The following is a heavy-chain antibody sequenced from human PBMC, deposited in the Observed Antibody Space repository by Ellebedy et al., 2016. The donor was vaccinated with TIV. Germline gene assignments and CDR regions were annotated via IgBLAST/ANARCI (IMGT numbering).Heavy chain of an antibody. CDR2: ISGSGSNT. D-gene: IGHD3-22*01. CDR1: GFTFSNYV. Sequence: GESLKISCAASGFTFSNYVITWVRQAPGKGLEWVSAISGSGSNTHYPDSLKERFTVSRDNSKNTLYLQMNSLRAEDTAVYYCARGKQTYYDSRGLDYWGQGTLVTVSS. CDR3: ARGKQTYYDSRGLDY. V-gene: IGHV3-23*01. J-gene: IGHJ4*02.